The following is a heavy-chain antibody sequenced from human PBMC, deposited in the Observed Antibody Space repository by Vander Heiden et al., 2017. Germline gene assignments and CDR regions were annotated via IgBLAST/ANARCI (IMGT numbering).Heavy chain of an antibody. CDR1: GFSVRTDGVG. CDR2: IYWDDEK. V-gene: IGHV2-5*02. J-gene: IGHJ4*02. D-gene: IGHD4-17*01. Sequence: QITLKESGPALVKPTQTLTLTCSLSGFSVRTDGVGVGWLRQPPGKALEWIALIYWDDEKRYSPSLQSRVAISEDTSKNQVLLTMTNMHPLDTGTYYCARRLGDNGALYYFDLWGQGTLVTVSS. CDR3: ARRLGDNGALYYFDL.